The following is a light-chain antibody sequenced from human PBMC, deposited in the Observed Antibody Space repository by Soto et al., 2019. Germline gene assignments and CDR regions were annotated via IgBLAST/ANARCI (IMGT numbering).Light chain of an antibody. CDR1: QTISSTN. CDR2: CTS. Sequence: ELVLTQSPGTLSVSPGARATLSCRASQTISSTNLAWYQQKPGQAPSLLIYCTSSRATGIPDRFSGSGSGTAFTITSSRLEAEDAAIYDCQQYGSWTFGQGTNVQI. V-gene: IGKV3-20*01. J-gene: IGKJ1*01. CDR3: QQYGSWT.